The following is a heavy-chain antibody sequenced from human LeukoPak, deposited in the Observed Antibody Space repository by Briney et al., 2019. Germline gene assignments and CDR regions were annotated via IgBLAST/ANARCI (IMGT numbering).Heavy chain of an antibody. CDR1: GGSISTSRYY. Sequence: SETLSLTCTVSGGSISTSRYYWGWIRQPPGKGLEWIGSIYYSGTTYYNLSLKSRVTISVDTSRNQFSLRLSSVTAADTAVYYCARGGSRLTTAGDLDYWGQGTLVTVSS. CDR3: ARGGSRLTTAGDLDY. V-gene: IGHV4-39*01. D-gene: IGHD3-16*01. J-gene: IGHJ4*02. CDR2: IYYSGTT.